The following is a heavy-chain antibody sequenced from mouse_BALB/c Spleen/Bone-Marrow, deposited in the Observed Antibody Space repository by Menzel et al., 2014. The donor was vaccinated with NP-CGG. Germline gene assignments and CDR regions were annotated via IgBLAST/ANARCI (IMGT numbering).Heavy chain of an antibody. CDR3: TRGYGNYALYYYAMDY. Sequence: EVQLQQSGAELVKPGASVKLSCTASGFNIKDTYMHWVKQRPEQGLEWIGRIDPANGNTKYDPKFQGKATITADTSSNTYYLQLSCLTSEDTAVYYCTRGYGNYALYYYAMDYWGQGTSVTVSS. J-gene: IGHJ4*01. CDR2: IDPANGNT. V-gene: IGHV14-3*02. CDR1: GFNIKDTY. D-gene: IGHD2-10*02.